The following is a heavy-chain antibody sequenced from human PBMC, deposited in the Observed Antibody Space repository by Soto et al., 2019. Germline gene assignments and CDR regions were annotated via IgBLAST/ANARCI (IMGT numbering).Heavy chain of an antibody. CDR3: ASSMVRGVISRGKKGQNYYYYGMDV. J-gene: IGHJ6*02. V-gene: IGHV1-69*13. Sequence: ASVNVSCKASGGTFSSYAISWVRQAPGQGLEWMGGIIPIFGTANYAQKFQGRVTITADESTSTAYMELSSLRSEEKAVYYCASSMVRGVISRGKKGQNYYYYGMDVWGQGTTVTVSS. D-gene: IGHD3-10*01. CDR1: GGTFSSYA. CDR2: IIPIFGTA.